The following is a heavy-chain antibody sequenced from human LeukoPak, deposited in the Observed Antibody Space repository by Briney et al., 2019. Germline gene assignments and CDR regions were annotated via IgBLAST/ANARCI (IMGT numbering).Heavy chain of an antibody. Sequence: ASVKVSCKVSGYTLTELSMHWVRQAPGKGLEWMGGFDPEDGETIYAQKFQGRVTMTEDTSTDTAYMELSSLRSEDTAVYYCATAGSPKGSGSYSSYYMDVWGKGTTVTISS. CDR3: ATAGSPKGSGSYSSYYMDV. D-gene: IGHD3-10*01. CDR1: GYTLTELS. J-gene: IGHJ6*03. V-gene: IGHV1-24*01. CDR2: FDPEDGET.